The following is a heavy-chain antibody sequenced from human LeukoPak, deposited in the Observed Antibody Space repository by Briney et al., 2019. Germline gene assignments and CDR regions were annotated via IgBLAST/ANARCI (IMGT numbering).Heavy chain of an antibody. D-gene: IGHD1-26*01. CDR1: GYTFTGYY. V-gene: IGHV1-2*02. CDR2: INPNSGGT. J-gene: IGHJ4*02. CDR3: ARGRYSGSYFPFDY. Sequence: ASVKVSCKASGYTFTGYYMHWVRQAPGQGLEWMGWINPNSGGTNYAQKFQGRVTMTRDTSISTAYMELSRLRSGDTAVYYCARGRYSGSYFPFDYWGQGTLVTVSS.